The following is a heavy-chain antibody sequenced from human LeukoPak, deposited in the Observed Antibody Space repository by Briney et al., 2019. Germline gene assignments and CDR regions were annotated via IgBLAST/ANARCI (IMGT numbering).Heavy chain of an antibody. D-gene: IGHD4-17*01. CDR1: GGSFSGYY. CDR3: ARELIYGDYPPSLDY. V-gene: IGHV4-34*01. J-gene: IGHJ4*02. Sequence: PSETLSLTCAVYGGSFSGYYWSWIRQPPGKGLEWIGEINHSGSTNYNPSLKSRVTISVDTSKNQFSLKLSSVTAADTAVYYCARELIYGDYPPSLDYWGQGTLVTASS. CDR2: INHSGST.